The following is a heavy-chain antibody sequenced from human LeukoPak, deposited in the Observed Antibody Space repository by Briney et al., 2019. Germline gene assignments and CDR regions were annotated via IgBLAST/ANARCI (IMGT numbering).Heavy chain of an antibody. J-gene: IGHJ4*02. CDR2: ISRSGDST. V-gene: IGHV3-23*01. CDR1: GFTFSSYD. CDR3: AKVPQGTNYGY. D-gene: IGHD4-17*01. Sequence: GVSLTLSCAASGFTFSSYDMTWVRQAPGKGLEWVSTISRSGDSTYYGDSVKGRFTISRDNSKNTLYLHMDSLRAEDTAVYYCAKVPQGTNYGYWGQGTLVTVSS.